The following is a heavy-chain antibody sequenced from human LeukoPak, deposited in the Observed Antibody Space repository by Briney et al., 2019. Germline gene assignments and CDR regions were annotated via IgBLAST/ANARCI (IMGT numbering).Heavy chain of an antibody. Sequence: SGPTLVNPTQTLTLTCTFSGFSLKTDSGEVRMGCFRQPPGKTLEWLALVTWDDVNRYNPSLRSRLTITKDTSRSHVVLTMSNMDPVDTATYFCTRGSLEGGFDFWGQGALVTVSS. CDR2: VTWDDVN. V-gene: IGHV2-5*02. CDR3: TRGSLEGGFDF. J-gene: IGHJ4*02. D-gene: IGHD2-15*01. CDR1: GFSLKTDSGEVR.